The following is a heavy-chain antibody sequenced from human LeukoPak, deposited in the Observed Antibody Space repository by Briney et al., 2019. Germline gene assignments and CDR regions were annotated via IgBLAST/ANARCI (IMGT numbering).Heavy chain of an antibody. V-gene: IGHV1-69*13. CDR1: GGTFSSYA. Sequence: SVKVSCKASGGTFSSYAISWVRQAPGQGLEWMGGIIPIFGTANYAQKFQGRVTITADESTSTAYMELSRLRSDDTAVYYCARTGYCSSTSCPHFDYWGQGTLVTVSS. J-gene: IGHJ4*02. CDR3: ARTGYCSSTSCPHFDY. CDR2: IIPIFGTA. D-gene: IGHD2-2*03.